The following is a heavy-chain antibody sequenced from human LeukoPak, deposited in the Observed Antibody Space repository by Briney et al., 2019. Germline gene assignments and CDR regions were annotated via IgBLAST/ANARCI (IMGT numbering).Heavy chain of an antibody. CDR2: IYPGDSDT. CDR3: ARQWVYDDYEAASNTFGI. J-gene: IGHJ3*02. D-gene: IGHD4-17*01. CDR1: GYSFTSYW. V-gene: IGHV5-51*01. Sequence: GESLKISCKGSGYSFTSYWIGWVRQMPGKGLEWMGIIYPGDSDTRYSPSFQGQVTISADKSISTAYLQWSSLKASDTAMYYCARQWVYDDYEAASNTFGIWGQGTMVTVSS.